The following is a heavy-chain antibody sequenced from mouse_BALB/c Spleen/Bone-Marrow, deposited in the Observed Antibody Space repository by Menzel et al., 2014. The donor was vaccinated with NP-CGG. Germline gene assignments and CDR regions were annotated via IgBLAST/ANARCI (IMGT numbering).Heavy chain of an antibody. V-gene: IGHV1S22*01. D-gene: IGHD2-1*01. Sequence: KQSGSELVRPGASVKLSCKVSGYTFTSYWMHWVKQRHGQGLEWIGNIYPGSGSTNYDEKFKSKGTLTVDTSSSTAYMHLSSLTSEDSAVYYCTRGDGNYWYFDVWGAGTTVTVSS. CDR3: TRGDGNYWYFDV. CDR2: IYPGSGST. J-gene: IGHJ1*01. CDR1: GYTFTSYW.